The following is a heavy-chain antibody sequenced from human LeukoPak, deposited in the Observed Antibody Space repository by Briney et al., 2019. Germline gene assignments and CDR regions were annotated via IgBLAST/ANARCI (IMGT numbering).Heavy chain of an antibody. V-gene: IGHV3-23*01. Sequence: PGGSLRLSCAASGFTFRSYAMSWVRQAPGKGLEWVSAISGSGGSTYYADSVKGRFTISRDNSKNTLYLQMNSLRAEDTAVYYCAKDWGITMIVVVSDAFDIWGQGTMVTVSS. CDR3: AKDWGITMIVVVSDAFDI. CDR1: GFTFRSYA. J-gene: IGHJ3*02. D-gene: IGHD3-22*01. CDR2: ISGSGGST.